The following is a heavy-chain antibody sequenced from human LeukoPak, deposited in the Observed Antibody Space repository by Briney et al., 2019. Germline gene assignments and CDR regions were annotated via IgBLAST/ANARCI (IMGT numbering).Heavy chain of an antibody. J-gene: IGHJ4*02. CDR2: IKQDGSEK. V-gene: IGHV3-7*05. CDR3: ARDRRYFDWLLFDY. D-gene: IGHD3-9*01. Sequence: GGSLRLSCAASGFIFRSYSINWVRQAPGKGLEWVADIKQDGSEKYYVDSVKGRFTISRDNAKNSLSMQMNSLRAEDTAVYYCARDRRYFDWLLFDYWGQGTLVTVSS. CDR1: GFIFRSYS.